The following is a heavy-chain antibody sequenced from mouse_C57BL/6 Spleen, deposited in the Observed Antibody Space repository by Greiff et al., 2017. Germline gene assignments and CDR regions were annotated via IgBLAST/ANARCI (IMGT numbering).Heavy chain of an antibody. J-gene: IGHJ2*01. CDR3: ARHGSSYEGALDV. CDR2: ISSGGSYT. Sequence: EVKLVESGGDLVKPGGSLKLSCAASGFTFSSYGMSWVRQTPDKRLEWVATISSGGSYTYYPDSVKGRFTISRDNAKNTLYLQMSSLKSEETAVYYCARHGSSYEGALDVWGQGTTLTVSS. D-gene: IGHD1-1*01. CDR1: GFTFSSYG. V-gene: IGHV5-6*01.